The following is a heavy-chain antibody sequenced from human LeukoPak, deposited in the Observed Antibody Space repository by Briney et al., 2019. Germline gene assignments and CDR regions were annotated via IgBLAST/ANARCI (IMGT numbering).Heavy chain of an antibody. V-gene: IGHV3-23*01. J-gene: IGHJ6*03. CDR1: GFTFSSYG. D-gene: IGHD1-7*01. CDR2: ISGSAGST. Sequence: GGSLRLSCAASGFTFSSYGMHWVRQAPGKGLEWVSAISGSAGSTYYADSVKGRFTISRDNSKNTLYLQMNSLRAEDTAVYYCAVSFYYYYMDVWGKGTTVTVSS. CDR3: AVSFYYYYMDV.